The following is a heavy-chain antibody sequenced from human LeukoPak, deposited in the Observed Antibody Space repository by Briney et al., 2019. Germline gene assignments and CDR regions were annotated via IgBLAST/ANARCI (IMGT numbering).Heavy chain of an antibody. J-gene: IGHJ4*02. D-gene: IGHD1-14*01. CDR2: ISNSDYST. Sequence: GGSLRLSCAASGFTFSSYAMSWVRQAPGKGLEWVSTISNSDYSTYYADSVKGRFTISRANPENTLYLQMNNLRAEDTAVYYCAKATGYLLWGQGTLVTVSS. CDR1: GFTFSSYA. V-gene: IGHV3-23*01. CDR3: AKATGYLL.